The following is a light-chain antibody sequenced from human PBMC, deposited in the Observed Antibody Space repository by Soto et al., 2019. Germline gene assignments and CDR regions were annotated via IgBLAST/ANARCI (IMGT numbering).Light chain of an antibody. CDR2: DVS. CDR1: SSDAGGYNY. J-gene: IGLJ1*01. Sequence: QSALTQPASVSGSPGQSITISCTGTSSDAGGYNYVSWYQHHPGKAPKLLIYDVSNRPSGVSNRFSGSKSDNTASLTISGLQPEDEADYYCSSYTTSNTRQIVFGTGTKVTVL. CDR3: SSYTTSNTRQIV. V-gene: IGLV2-14*03.